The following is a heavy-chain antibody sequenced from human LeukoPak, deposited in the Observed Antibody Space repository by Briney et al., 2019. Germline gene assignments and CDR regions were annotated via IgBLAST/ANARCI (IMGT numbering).Heavy chain of an antibody. D-gene: IGHD2-2*01. J-gene: IGHJ6*03. CDR2: INHSGST. CDR3: ARGRVLVPAAHYYYYYYMDV. Sequence: SETLPLTCAVYGGSFSGYYWSWIRQPPGKGLEWIGEINHSGSTNYNPSLKSRVTISVDTSKNQFSLKLSSVTAADTAVYYCARGRVLVPAAHYYYYYYMDVWGKGTTVTVSS. V-gene: IGHV4-34*01. CDR1: GGSFSGYY.